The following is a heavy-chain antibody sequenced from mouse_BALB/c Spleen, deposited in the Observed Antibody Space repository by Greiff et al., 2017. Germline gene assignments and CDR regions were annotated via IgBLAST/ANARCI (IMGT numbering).Heavy chain of an antibody. V-gene: IGHV14-3*02. CDR3: ARCYYGIYYYAMDY. Sequence: EVQVVESGAELVKPGASVKLSCTASGFNIKDTYMHWVKQRPEQGLEWIGRIDPANGNTKYDPKFQGKATITADTSSNTAYLQLSSLTSEDTAVYYCARCYYGIYYYAMDYWGQGTSVTVSS. CDR1: GFNIKDTY. J-gene: IGHJ4*01. CDR2: IDPANGNT. D-gene: IGHD2-1*01.